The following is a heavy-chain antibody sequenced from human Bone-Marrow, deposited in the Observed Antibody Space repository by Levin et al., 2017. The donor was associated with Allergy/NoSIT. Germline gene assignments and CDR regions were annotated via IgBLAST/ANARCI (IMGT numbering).Heavy chain of an antibody. J-gene: IGHJ5*02. CDR1: GDSISSHGYY. D-gene: IGHD6-13*01. CDR2: IYSSGST. CDR3: ARETATGRRGFDP. Sequence: SETLSLTCTVSGDSISSHGYYWSWIRQHPGKGLELIGYIYSSGSTYYNPSLKSRVTISVDTSKNQFSLKLSSVTAADTAVYYCARETATGRRGFDPWGQGTLVTVSS. V-gene: IGHV4-31*03.